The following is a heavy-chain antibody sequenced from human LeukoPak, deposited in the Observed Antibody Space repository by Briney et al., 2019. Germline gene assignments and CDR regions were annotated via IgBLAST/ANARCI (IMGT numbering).Heavy chain of an antibody. D-gene: IGHD3-10*01. CDR3: ARGFTGGFDP. V-gene: IGHV3-13*01. Sequence: GGSLRLSCAASGFTFSGYDMHWVRQATGKGLEWVSAIGTAGDTYYPGSVKGRFTISRENAKSSLYLQMNSLRAGDTAVYYCARGFTGGFDPWGQGTLVTVSS. CDR2: IGTAGDT. CDR1: GFTFSGYD. J-gene: IGHJ5*02.